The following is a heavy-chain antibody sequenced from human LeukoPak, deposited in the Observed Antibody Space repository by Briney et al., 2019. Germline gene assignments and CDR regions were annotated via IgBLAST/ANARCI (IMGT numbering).Heavy chain of an antibody. CDR1: GYTFTGYY. Sequence: ASVKVSCKASGYTFTGYYMHWVRQAPGQGLEWMGWINPNSGGTNYAQKFQGRVTMTRDTSFSTAYMELSRLRSDDTAVYYCAREFDWLEYYFDYWGQGTLVTVSS. D-gene: IGHD3-9*01. CDR2: INPNSGGT. J-gene: IGHJ4*02. V-gene: IGHV1-2*02. CDR3: AREFDWLEYYFDY.